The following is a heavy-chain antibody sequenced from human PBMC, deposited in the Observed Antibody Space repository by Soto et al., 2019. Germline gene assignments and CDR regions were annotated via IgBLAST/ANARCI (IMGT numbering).Heavy chain of an antibody. CDR2: IIPILGIA. Sequence: GASVKVSCKASGGTFSSYTISWVRQAPGQGLEWMGRIIPILGIANYAQKFQGRVTITADKSTSTAYMELSSLRSEDTAVYYCAREYRVVASLFALDVWGQGTTVTVSS. V-gene: IGHV1-69*04. J-gene: IGHJ6*02. CDR1: GGTFSSYT. CDR3: AREYRVVASLFALDV. D-gene: IGHD5-12*01.